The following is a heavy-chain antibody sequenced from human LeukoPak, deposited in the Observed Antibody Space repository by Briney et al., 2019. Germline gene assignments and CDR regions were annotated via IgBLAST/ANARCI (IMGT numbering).Heavy chain of an antibody. CDR2: IKYDGIDK. CDR1: GFIFTDYW. V-gene: IGHV3-7*01. D-gene: IGHD5-24*01. J-gene: IGHJ4*02. CDR3: ARDGDGYEFDY. Sequence: GGSLRLSCAASGFIFTDYWMNWVRQAPGKGLEWVAMIKYDGIDKKYLDSVKGRFTISRDNAKNSLYLEMNSLRAEDTAVYYCARDGDGYEFDYWGQGTLVTVSS.